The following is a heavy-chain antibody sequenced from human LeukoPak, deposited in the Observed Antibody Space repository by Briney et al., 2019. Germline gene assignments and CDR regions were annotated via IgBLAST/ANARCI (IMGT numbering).Heavy chain of an antibody. V-gene: IGHV3-23*01. CDR1: GFTFNSYA. D-gene: IGHD5-24*01. Sequence: GGSLRLSCAASGFTFNSYAMSWVRQAPGKGLEWVSAISGSGGSTYYADSVKGRFTISRDNSKNTLYLQMNSLRAEDTAVYYCAKTHNGDGYNYQNAFDIWGHGTMVTVSS. J-gene: IGHJ3*02. CDR3: AKTHNGDGYNYQNAFDI. CDR2: ISGSGGST.